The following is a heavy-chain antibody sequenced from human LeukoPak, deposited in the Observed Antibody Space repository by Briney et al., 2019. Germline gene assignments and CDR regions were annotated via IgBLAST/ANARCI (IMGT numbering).Heavy chain of an antibody. D-gene: IGHD2-15*01. V-gene: IGHV3-21*01. CDR3: ARARGFLGYCSGASCYPLDY. CDR2: ISSSTSYI. CDR1: XXTXSSYS. Sequence: XLSCXXSXXTXSSYSXSWVRQAPGKGLEWVASISSSTSYIYYSDSVTGRFTISRDNPKTSLYLQMNSLRAEDTAVYYCARARGFLGYCSGASCYPLDYWGQGTLVTVSS. J-gene: IGHJ4*02.